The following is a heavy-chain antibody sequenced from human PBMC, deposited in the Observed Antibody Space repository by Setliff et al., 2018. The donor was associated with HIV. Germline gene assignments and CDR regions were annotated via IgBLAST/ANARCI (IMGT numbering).Heavy chain of an antibody. D-gene: IGHD1-26*01. V-gene: IGHV3-23*01. CDR2: ISGSGDRT. Sequence: GGSLRLSCAANGFSFSSYAMSWVRQAPGKGLEWVSIISGSGDRTHYADSVKGRFTISRDNSKNTLYLQMNSLRAEDTAIYYCAKGASGSYYPFDYWGQGAPVTVSS. J-gene: IGHJ4*02. CDR1: GFSFSSYA. CDR3: AKGASGSYYPFDY.